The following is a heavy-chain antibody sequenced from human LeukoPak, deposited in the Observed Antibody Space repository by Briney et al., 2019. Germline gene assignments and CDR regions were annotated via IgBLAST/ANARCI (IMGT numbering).Heavy chain of an antibody. V-gene: IGHV1-18*01. J-gene: IGHJ4*02. CDR3: ARSEFSWRNGYYPCDY. Sequence: GASVKVSCKASGYTFTSHGISWVRQAPGQGLEWMGWISTYNGNTNYAQKLQGRLTMTTDTSTSTAYMELRSLTSDDTAVYYCARSEFSWRNGYYPCDYWGQGTPVTVSS. CDR1: GYTFTSHG. D-gene: IGHD3-3*01. CDR2: ISTYNGNT.